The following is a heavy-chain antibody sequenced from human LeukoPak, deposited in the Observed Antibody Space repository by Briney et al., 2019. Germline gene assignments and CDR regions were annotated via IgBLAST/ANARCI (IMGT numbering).Heavy chain of an antibody. V-gene: IGHV3-23*01. CDR1: GFTFSSYA. CDR2: ISGSGGST. D-gene: IGHD3-10*01. Sequence: GGSLRLSYAASGFTFSSYAMSWVRQAPGKGLEWVSAISGSGGSTYYADSVKGRFTISRDNSKNTLYLQMNSLRAEDTAVYYCAKDLYYYGSGSYPDWAFDIWGQGTMVTVSS. J-gene: IGHJ3*02. CDR3: AKDLYYYGSGSYPDWAFDI.